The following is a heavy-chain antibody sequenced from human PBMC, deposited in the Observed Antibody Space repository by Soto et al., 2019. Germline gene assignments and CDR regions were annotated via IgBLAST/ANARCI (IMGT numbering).Heavy chain of an antibody. CDR3: ARVGGTYYYGPSDY. Sequence: ASVKVSCKASGYTFTSYYMHWVRQAPGQGLEWMGIINPSGGSTSYAQKFQGRVTMTRDTSTSTVYMELSSLRSEATAVYSWARVGGTYYYGPSDYWGQGTLVTVSS. V-gene: IGHV1-46*03. J-gene: IGHJ4*02. D-gene: IGHD3-10*01. CDR1: GYTFTSYY. CDR2: INPSGGST.